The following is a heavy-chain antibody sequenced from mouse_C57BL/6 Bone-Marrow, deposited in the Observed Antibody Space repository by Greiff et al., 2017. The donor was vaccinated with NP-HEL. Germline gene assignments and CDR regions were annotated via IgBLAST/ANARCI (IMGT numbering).Heavy chain of an antibody. CDR3: ARDDYDKGDY. CDR2: IDPSDSYT. CDR1: GYTFTSYW. Sequence: VQLQQPGAELVKPGASVKLSCKASGYTFTSYWMQWVKQRPGQGLEWIGEIDPSDSYTNYNQKFKGKATLTVDTSSSTAYMQLSSLTSEDSAVYYCARDDYDKGDYWGQGTTLTVSS. J-gene: IGHJ2*01. D-gene: IGHD2-4*01. V-gene: IGHV1-50*01.